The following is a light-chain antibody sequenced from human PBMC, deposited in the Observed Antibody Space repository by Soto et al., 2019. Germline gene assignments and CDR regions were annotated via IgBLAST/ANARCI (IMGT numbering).Light chain of an antibody. CDR3: MLYMGSGTYV. V-gene: IGLV8-61*01. CDR2: STN. J-gene: IGLJ1*01. CDR1: SGSVSTNYY. Sequence: QPALTQDPSPSVSPGGAVTLTCGLSSGSVSTNYYPSWYQQTPGQAPRTLIYSTNTRSSGVPDRFSGSILGNKAALTITGAQADDDSDYYCMLYMGSGTYVFGIGTKVTVL.